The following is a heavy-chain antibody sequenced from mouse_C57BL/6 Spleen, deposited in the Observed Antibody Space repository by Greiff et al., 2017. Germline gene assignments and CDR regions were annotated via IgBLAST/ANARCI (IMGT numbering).Heavy chain of an antibody. CDR1: GYSLTSGYY. V-gene: IGHV3-6*01. CDR2: ISYDGSN. D-gene: IGHD2-13*01. Sequence: EVQLQQSGPGLVKPSQSLSLTCSVTGYSLTSGYYWNWIRQFPGNKLAWMGYISYDGSNNYNPSLKNRISITRDTSKNQFFPKLNSVTTDYTATYYCASHDCDGVHCYDDWGQGTTLSFSS. CDR3: ASHDCDGVHCYDD. J-gene: IGHJ2*01.